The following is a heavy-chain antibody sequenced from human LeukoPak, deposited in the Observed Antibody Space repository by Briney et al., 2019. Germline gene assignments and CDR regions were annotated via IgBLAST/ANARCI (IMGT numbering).Heavy chain of an antibody. J-gene: IGHJ4*02. D-gene: IGHD2-21*01. CDR1: GFTFSSYS. CDR2: ISSSSSYT. Sequence: PGGSLRLSCAASGFTFSSYSMNWIRQAPGKGLEWVSYISSSSSYTNYADSVKGRFTISRDNARNSLYLQMNSLRAEDTAVYYCARVISVAFSDYWGQGTLVTVSS. V-gene: IGHV3-21*05. CDR3: ARVISVAFSDY.